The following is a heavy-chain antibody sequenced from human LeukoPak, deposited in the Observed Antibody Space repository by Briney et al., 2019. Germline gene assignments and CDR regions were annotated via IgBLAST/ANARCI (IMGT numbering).Heavy chain of an antibody. D-gene: IGHD6-13*01. V-gene: IGHV4-34*01. CDR1: GGSFSGYY. CDR2: INHSGGT. Sequence: SETLSLTCAVYGGSFSGYYWSWIRQPPGKGLEWIGEINHSGGTNYNPSLKSRVTISVDTSKNQFSLKLSSVTAADTAVYYCARARGIAPTLNWFDPWGQGTLVTVSS. J-gene: IGHJ5*02. CDR3: ARARGIAPTLNWFDP.